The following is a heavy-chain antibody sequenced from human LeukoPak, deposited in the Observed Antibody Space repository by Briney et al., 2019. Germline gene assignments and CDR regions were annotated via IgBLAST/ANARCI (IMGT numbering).Heavy chain of an antibody. CDR3: AKDDYGDYGRPRYYFYYMDA. D-gene: IGHD4-17*01. Sequence: PGGSLRLSCAASGFTSSDHYMDWVRQAPGKGLEWVAVIWYDGNKKYYADSVKGRFTISRDNSKNTLYLQMYSLRAEDTAVYYCAKDDYGDYGRPRYYFYYMDAWGKGTTVTVSS. CDR2: IWYDGNKK. J-gene: IGHJ6*03. V-gene: IGHV3-33*06. CDR1: GFTSSDHY.